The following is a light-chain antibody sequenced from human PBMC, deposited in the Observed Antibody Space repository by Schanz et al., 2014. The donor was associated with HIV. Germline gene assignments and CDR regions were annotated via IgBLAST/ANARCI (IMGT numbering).Light chain of an antibody. CDR1: SSNIGAGYD. CDR3: AVWDDSLSGYV. V-gene: IGLV1-40*01. CDR2: GNS. J-gene: IGLJ1*01. Sequence: QSVLTQPPSVSAAPGQRVTISCTGSSSNIGAGYDVHWYQQLPGTAPKLLIYGNSNRPSGVPDRFSGSKSGTSASLAITGLQAEDEADYCCAVWDDSLSGYVFGTGTKLTVL.